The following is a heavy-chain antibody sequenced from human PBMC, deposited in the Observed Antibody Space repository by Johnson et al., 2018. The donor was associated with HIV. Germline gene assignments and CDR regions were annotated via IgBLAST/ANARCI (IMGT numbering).Heavy chain of an antibody. CDR2: RWYDGSNK. CDR3: ARDQSEVDAFDI. J-gene: IGHJ3*02. V-gene: IGHV3-33*01. Sequence: QVQLVESGGGVVQPGRSLRLSCAAYGFTFSNYGMHWVRQTPGQGLEWVAVRWYDGSNKYYADSVKGRFTIARDNSKNTWYLQMNSLRAEDTSVYYFARDQSEVDAFDIWGQGTMVTVSS. CDR1: GFTFSNYG.